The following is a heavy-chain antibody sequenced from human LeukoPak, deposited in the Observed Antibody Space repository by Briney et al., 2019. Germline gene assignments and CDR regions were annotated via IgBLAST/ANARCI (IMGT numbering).Heavy chain of an antibody. CDR2: ISGSGGST. J-gene: IGHJ4*02. V-gene: IGHV3-23*01. Sequence: GGSLRLSCAASGFTFSSYWMHWVRQAPGKGLEWASAISGSGGSTYYADSVKGRFTISRDNSKNTLYLQMNSLRAEDTAVYYCAKLSGGGYSYGYTATFDYWGQGTLVTVSS. CDR1: GFTFSSYW. CDR3: AKLSGGGYSYGYTATFDY. D-gene: IGHD5-18*01.